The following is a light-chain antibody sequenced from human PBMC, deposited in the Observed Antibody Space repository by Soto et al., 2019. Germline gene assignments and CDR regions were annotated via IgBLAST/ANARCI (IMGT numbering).Light chain of an antibody. CDR3: QQYNTYSAT. V-gene: IGKV1-5*01. CDR2: GAS. J-gene: IGKJ5*01. Sequence: IPITQSPSTLSPSVGDRVTITCRASQNIVNWLAWYQQKPGKAPRVLIYGASTLERGVPSRFSGSGSGTEFTLTITNLQPDDFATYYCQQYNTYSATFGQGTRLETK. CDR1: QNIVNW.